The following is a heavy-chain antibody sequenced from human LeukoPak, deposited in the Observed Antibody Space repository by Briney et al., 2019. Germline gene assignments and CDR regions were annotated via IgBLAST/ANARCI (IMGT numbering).Heavy chain of an antibody. J-gene: IGHJ5*02. CDR1: GYTFTSYY. CDR3: ATDRYCSGGSCYKVGWFDP. V-gene: IGHV1-46*01. D-gene: IGHD2-15*01. Sequence: GASVKVSCKASGYTFTSYYMHWVRQAPGQGLEWMGIINPSGGSTSYAQKFQGRVTMTRDTSTSTVYMELSSLRSEDTAVYYCATDRYCSGGSCYKVGWFDPWGQGTLVTVSS. CDR2: INPSGGST.